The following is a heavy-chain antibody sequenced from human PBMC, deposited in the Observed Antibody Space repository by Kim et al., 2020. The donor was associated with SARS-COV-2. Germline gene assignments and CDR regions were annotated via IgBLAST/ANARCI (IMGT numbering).Heavy chain of an antibody. CDR2: IYHSGST. V-gene: IGHV4-4*02. Sequence: SETLSLTCAVSGGSISSSNWWSWVRQPPGKGLEWIGEIYHSGSTNYNPSLKSRVTISVDKSKNQFSLKLSSVTAADTAVYYCASLRGVWFGELFFYYYGMDVWGQGTTVTVSS. CDR1: GGSISSSNW. CDR3: ASLRGVWFGELFFYYYGMDV. J-gene: IGHJ6*02. D-gene: IGHD3-10*01.